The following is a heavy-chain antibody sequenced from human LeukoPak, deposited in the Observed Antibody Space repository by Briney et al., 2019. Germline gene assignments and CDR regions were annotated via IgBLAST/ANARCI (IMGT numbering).Heavy chain of an antibody. CDR3: ARGLVVGVAVIDAFDI. D-gene: IGHD2-15*01. CDR2: INHSGST. Sequence: SETLSLTCAVYGGSFSGYYWSWIRQPPGKGLEWIGEINHSGSTNYNPSLKSRVTISVDTSKNQFSLKLSSVTAADTAVYYCARGLVVGVAVIDAFDIWGQGKMVTVS. J-gene: IGHJ3*02. V-gene: IGHV4-34*01. CDR1: GGSFSGYY.